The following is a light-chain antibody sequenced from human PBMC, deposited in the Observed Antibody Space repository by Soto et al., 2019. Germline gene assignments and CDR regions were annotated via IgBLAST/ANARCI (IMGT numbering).Light chain of an antibody. CDR2: WAS. Sequence: DIVMTQSPDSLAVSLGERATINCKSGQSVLYSSNNKNYLAWYQQKPGQPPKLLIYWASTRESGVPDRFSGSGSGTDFTLTITSLQAEDVAVYYCQQYYSTPPTFGQGTKVEIK. J-gene: IGKJ1*01. V-gene: IGKV4-1*01. CDR1: QSVLYSSNNKNY. CDR3: QQYYSTPPT.